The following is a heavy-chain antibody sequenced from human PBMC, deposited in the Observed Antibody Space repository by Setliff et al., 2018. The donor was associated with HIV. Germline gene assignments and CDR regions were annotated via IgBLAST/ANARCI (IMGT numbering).Heavy chain of an antibody. Sequence: SETLSLTCAVSGYAITSGFYWGWIRQPPGKGLEWIGSIYHSGTTNYNSSLKSRVTISVDTSKNQFSLKLSSVTAADTAVYYCARDRLTYYFDYWGQGVLVTVSS. V-gene: IGHV4-38-2*02. CDR2: IYHSGTT. CDR3: ARDRLTYYFDY. J-gene: IGHJ4*02. D-gene: IGHD3-22*01. CDR1: GYAITSGFY.